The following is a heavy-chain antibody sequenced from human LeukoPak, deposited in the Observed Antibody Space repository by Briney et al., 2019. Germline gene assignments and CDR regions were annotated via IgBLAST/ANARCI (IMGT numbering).Heavy chain of an antibody. J-gene: IGHJ5*02. D-gene: IGHD5-24*01. CDR1: GFTFSTYG. Sequence: PGRSLRLSCAASGFTFSTYGMHWVRQAPGKGLEWVALIWYDGSNKYYADSVKGRFTISRGNSKKTLYLQMYSLRAEDTAVYYCARGSPVGYNNDWFDPWGQGTLVTVSS. V-gene: IGHV3-33*01. CDR3: ARGSPVGYNNDWFDP. CDR2: IWYDGSNK.